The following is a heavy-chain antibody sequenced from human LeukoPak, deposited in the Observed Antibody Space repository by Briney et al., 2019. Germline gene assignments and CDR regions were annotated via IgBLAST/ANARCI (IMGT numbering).Heavy chain of an antibody. CDR1: GFTFSDYY. Sequence: GGSLRLSCAASGFTFSDYYMSWIRQAPGKGLEWVAYIKQDGSEKYYMDSVKGRFTISRDNAKNSLYLQMNSLRAEDTAVYLCAGNYDSSGYRVDVFDIWGQGTMVTVSS. CDR3: AGNYDSSGYRVDVFDI. D-gene: IGHD3-22*01. J-gene: IGHJ3*02. V-gene: IGHV3-7*01. CDR2: IKQDGSEK.